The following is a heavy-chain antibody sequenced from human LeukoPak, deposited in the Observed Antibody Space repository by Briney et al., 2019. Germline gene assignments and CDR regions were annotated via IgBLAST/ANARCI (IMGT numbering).Heavy chain of an antibody. J-gene: IGHJ6*02. CDR2: ISWNSGSI. CDR3: AKDKLDSYGGYGMDV. Sequence: GGSLRLSCAASGFTFDDYAMHWVRQAPGKGLEWVSGISWNSGSIGYADSVKGRFTISRDNAKNSLYLQMNSLRAEDAALYYCAKDKLDSYGGYGMDVWGQGTTVTVSS. D-gene: IGHD5-18*01. V-gene: IGHV3-9*01. CDR1: GFTFDDYA.